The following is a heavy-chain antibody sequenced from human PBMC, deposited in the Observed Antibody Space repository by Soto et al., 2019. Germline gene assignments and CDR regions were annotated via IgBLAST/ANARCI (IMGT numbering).Heavy chain of an antibody. D-gene: IGHD3-22*01. CDR3: ARSGYYDSSGYYAFDI. Sequence: GESLKISCKGSGYSFTSYWIGWVRQMPGKGLEWMGIIYPGDSDTRYSPSFQGQVTISADKSISTAYLQWSSLKASDTAMYYCARSGYYDSSGYYAFDIWGQGTMVTVSS. CDR1: GYSFTSYW. V-gene: IGHV5-51*01. J-gene: IGHJ3*02. CDR2: IYPGDSDT.